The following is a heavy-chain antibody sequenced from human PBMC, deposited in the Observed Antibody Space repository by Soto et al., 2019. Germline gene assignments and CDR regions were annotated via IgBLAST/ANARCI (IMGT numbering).Heavy chain of an antibody. CDR1: GGSFSGYY. D-gene: IGHD3-10*01. CDR3: ARGHEGLWFGESVPQINWFDP. J-gene: IGHJ5*02. Sequence: SETLSLTCAVYGGSFSGYYWSWIRQPPGKGLEWIGEINHSGSTNYNPSLKSRVTISVDTSKNQFSLKLSSVTAADTAVYYCARGHEGLWFGESVPQINWFDPWGQGTLVTVSS. CDR2: INHSGST. V-gene: IGHV4-34*01.